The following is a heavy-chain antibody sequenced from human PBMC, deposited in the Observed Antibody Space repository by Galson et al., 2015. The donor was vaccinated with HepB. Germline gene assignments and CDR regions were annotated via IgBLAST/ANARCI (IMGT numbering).Heavy chain of an antibody. CDR2: ISGRGDNT. CDR3: GKDPVRASYRPYGMDV. J-gene: IGHJ6*02. V-gene: IGHV3-23*01. D-gene: IGHD5-18*01. CDR1: GFTFNSYA. Sequence: SLRLSCAASGFTFNSYAMSWVRQAPGKGLEWVSSISGRGDNTYYADSVKGRFTLSRDNSKKMVFLQMNNLRAEDTALYYCGKDPVRASYRPYGMDVWGQGTTVTVSS.